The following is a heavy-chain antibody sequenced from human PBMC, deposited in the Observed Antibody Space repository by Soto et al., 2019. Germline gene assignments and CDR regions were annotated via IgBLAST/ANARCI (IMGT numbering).Heavy chain of an antibody. Sequence: GGSLRLSCAASGFTFSSYSMNWVRQAPGKGLEWVSSISSSSSYIYYADSVKGRFTISRDNAKNSLYLQMNSLRAEDTAVYYCARDGVYDYGSGSYYNVVREYWGPGTLVTLAS. D-gene: IGHD3-10*01. CDR3: ARDGVYDYGSGSYYNVVREY. J-gene: IGHJ4*02. V-gene: IGHV3-21*01. CDR2: ISSSSSYI. CDR1: GFTFSSYS.